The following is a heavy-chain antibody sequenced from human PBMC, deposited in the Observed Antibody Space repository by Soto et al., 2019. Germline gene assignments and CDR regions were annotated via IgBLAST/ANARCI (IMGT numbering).Heavy chain of an antibody. CDR1: GGTFSSYT. D-gene: IGHD6-6*01. CDR2: IIPILGIA. Sequence: VKVSCKASGGTFSSYTISWVRQAPGQGLEWMGRIIPILGIANYAQRFQGRVTITADKSTSTAYMELSSLRSEDTAVYYCARASSIAARFSSAFDIWGQGTMVTVSS. J-gene: IGHJ3*02. CDR3: ARASSIAARFSSAFDI. V-gene: IGHV1-69*02.